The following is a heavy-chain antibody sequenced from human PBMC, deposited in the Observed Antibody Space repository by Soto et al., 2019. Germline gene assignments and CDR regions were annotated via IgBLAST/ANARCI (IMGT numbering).Heavy chain of an antibody. V-gene: IGHV3-74*01. J-gene: IGHJ4*02. Sequence: SGGSLRLSCAASGFTLSSYWMHWVRQAPGKGLVWVSRINSDGSNTNYADSVKGRFTISRDNAKNTLYLQMNSLRAEDTAVYYCATGPSSSFYYTIGYWGQGTLVTVSS. CDR1: GFTLSSYW. D-gene: IGHD3-22*01. CDR3: ATGPSSSFYYTIGY. CDR2: INSDGSNT.